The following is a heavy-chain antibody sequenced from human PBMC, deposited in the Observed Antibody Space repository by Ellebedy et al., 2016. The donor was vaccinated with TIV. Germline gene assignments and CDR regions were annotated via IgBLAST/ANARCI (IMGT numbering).Heavy chain of an antibody. CDR1: GFTALNFA. J-gene: IGHJ5*01. D-gene: IGHD2-2*01. Sequence: GESLKIPCEASGFTALNFAMSWVRQAPGKGLEWVSAVGGGDDRTFYAEAVKGRFTISRDNSKNTVTLQMQSLRAEDKALYYCSKGHTASFFYLFDSWGQGTLVTVSS. CDR3: SKGHTASFFYLFDS. V-gene: IGHV3-23*01. CDR2: VGGGDDRT.